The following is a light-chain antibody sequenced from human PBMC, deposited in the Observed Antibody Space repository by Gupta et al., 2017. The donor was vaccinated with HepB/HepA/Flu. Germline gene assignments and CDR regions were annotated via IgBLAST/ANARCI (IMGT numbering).Light chain of an antibody. CDR2: QAS. V-gene: IGKV1-5*03. J-gene: IGKJ2*02. CDR1: QSFSNW. CDR3: QQYGTYCT. Sequence: DIQMTQSPSTLSASVGDRVIITCRASQSFSNWLAWYQQKPGKAPELLIHQASSLESGVPSRFSGSGSGTEFTLTISSPQPDDAATYYCQQYGTYCTFGQGTKLEIK.